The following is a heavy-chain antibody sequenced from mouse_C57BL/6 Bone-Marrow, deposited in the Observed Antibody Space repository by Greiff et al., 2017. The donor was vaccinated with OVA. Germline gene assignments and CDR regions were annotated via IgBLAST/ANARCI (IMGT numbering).Heavy chain of an antibody. V-gene: IGHV1-50*01. CDR2: IDPSDSYT. CDR3: ARRGGYTWFAY. D-gene: IGHD2-2*01. CDR1: GYTFTSYW. J-gene: IGHJ3*01. Sequence: QVQLQQPGAELVKPGASVKLSCKASGYTFTSYWMQWVKQRPGQGLEWIGEIDPSDSYTNYNQKFQGKATLTVDTSSSTAYMQLSSLTSEDSAVYYCARRGGYTWFAYWGQGTLVTVSA.